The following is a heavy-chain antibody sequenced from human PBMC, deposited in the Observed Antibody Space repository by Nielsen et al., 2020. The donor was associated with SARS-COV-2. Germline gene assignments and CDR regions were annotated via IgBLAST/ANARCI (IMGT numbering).Heavy chain of an antibody. Sequence: GGSLRLSCAASGFTVSSNYMSWVRQAPGKGLEWVAVISYDGSNKYYADSVKGRFTISRDNSKNTLYLQMNSLRAEDTAVYYCARDQVGSSAGYFDYWGQGTLVTVSS. CDR2: ISYDGSNK. D-gene: IGHD6-6*01. V-gene: IGHV3-30-3*01. J-gene: IGHJ4*02. CDR1: GFTVSSNY. CDR3: ARDQVGSSAGYFDY.